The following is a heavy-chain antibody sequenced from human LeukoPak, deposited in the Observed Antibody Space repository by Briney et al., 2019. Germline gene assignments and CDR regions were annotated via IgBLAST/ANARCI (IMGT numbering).Heavy chain of an antibody. D-gene: IGHD3-22*01. J-gene: IGHJ6*02. CDR2: ISGSGGST. CDR3: AKDLFYDSSGYTSIYGMDV. V-gene: IGHV3-23*01. CDR1: GFTFSSYA. Sequence: GGSLRLSCAASGFTFSSYAMSWVRQAPGKGLEWVSAISGSGGSTYYADSVKGRFTISRDNSKNTLYLQMNSLRAEDTAVYYCAKDLFYDSSGYTSIYGMDVWGQGTTVTVSS.